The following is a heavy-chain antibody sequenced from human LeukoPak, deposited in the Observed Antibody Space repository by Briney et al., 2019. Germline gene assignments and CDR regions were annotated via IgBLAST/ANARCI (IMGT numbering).Heavy chain of an antibody. CDR1: GFTFSSYA. CDR2: ISYDGSNK. CDR3: ARGPSSYYYYMDV. V-gene: IGHV3-30*04. J-gene: IGHJ6*03. Sequence: GGSLRLSCAASGFTFSSYAMHWVRQAPGKGLEWVAVISYDGSNKYYADSVKGRFTISRDNSKNTLYLQMNSLRAEDTAVYYCARGPSSYYYYMDVWGKGTTVTVSS.